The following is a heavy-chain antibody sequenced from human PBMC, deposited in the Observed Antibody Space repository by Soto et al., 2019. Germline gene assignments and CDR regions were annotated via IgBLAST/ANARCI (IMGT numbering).Heavy chain of an antibody. CDR2: IGGTSNVI. CDR1: GFIFSANY. Sequence: QVQLVESGGALVEPGGSLRLSCEASGFIFSANYMTWIRQALGKGLEWVSYIGGTSNVIYYADSVKGRFTISRDNAKNSLYLQMNSLRAEDTAVYYCARVGLSAADFDYWGQGAPVTVSS. V-gene: IGHV3-11*01. D-gene: IGHD6-25*01. CDR3: ARVGLSAADFDY. J-gene: IGHJ4*02.